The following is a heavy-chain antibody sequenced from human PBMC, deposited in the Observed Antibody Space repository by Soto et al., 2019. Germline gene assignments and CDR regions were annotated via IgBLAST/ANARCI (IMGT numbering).Heavy chain of an antibody. CDR2: ISGSGGST. CDR1: GFTFSSYA. Sequence: PGGSLRLSCAASGFTFSSYAMSWVRQAPGKGLEWVSAISGSGGSTYYADSVKGRFTISRDNSKNTLYLQMNSLRAEDTAVYYCVKLLRSWYGHNALDVWGQGTTVTVSS. J-gene: IGHJ6*02. D-gene: IGHD3-9*01. CDR3: VKLLRSWYGHNALDV. V-gene: IGHV3-23*01.